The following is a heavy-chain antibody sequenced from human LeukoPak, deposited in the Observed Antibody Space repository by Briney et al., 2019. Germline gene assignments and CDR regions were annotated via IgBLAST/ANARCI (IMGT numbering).Heavy chain of an antibody. V-gene: IGHV3-64*04. CDR1: GFTFSSYA. J-gene: IGHJ4*02. CDR3: ARSWGFFDY. Sequence: GGSLRLSCSASGFTFSSYAMHWVRQAPGKGLEYVSAISSNGGTTYYADSVKGRFTISRDNAKNSLYLQMNSLRAEDTAVYYCARSWGFFDYWGQGTLVTVSS. CDR2: ISSNGGTT. D-gene: IGHD7-27*01.